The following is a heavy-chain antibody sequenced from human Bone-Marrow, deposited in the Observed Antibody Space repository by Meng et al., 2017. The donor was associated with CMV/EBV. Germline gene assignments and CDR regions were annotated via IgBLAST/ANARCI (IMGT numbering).Heavy chain of an antibody. CDR1: GFTFSSYW. D-gene: IGHD1-26*01. J-gene: IGHJ6*02. Sequence: GESLKISCAASGFTFSSYWMSWVRQAPGKGLEWVSSISSSSSYIYYADSVKGRFTISRDNAKNSLYLQMNSLRPEDTALYYCAKATAGSSAYYYYAMDVWGQGTTVIVAS. V-gene: IGHV3-21*04. CDR2: ISSSSSYI. CDR3: AKATAGSSAYYYYAMDV.